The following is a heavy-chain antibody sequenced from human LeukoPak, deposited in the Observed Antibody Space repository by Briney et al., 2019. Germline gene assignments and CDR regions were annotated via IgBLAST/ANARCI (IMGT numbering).Heavy chain of an antibody. V-gene: IGHV1-8*01. CDR3: ASPTYSDYDYSWDAFDI. CDR1: GYTFTSYD. Sequence: GASVKVSCKASGYTFTSYDINWVRQATGQGLEWMGWMNPNSGNTGYAQKFQGRVTITRNTSISTAYMELSSLRSEDTAVYYCASPTYSDYDYSWDAFDIWGQGTMVTVSS. D-gene: IGHD5-12*01. J-gene: IGHJ3*02. CDR2: MNPNSGNT.